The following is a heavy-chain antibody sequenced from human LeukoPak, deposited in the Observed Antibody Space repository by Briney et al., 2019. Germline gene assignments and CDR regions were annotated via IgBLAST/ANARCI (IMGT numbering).Heavy chain of an antibody. V-gene: IGHV3-9*01. CDR2: ISWNSGII. CDR1: GFTFDDYA. Sequence: PGGSLRLSCAASGFTFDDYAMHWVRQAPGKGLEWVPGISWNSGIIGYADSVKGRFTISRDNAKNSLYLQMNSLRAEDTALYYCAKAVVPAAIKLYYFDYWGQGTLVTVSS. J-gene: IGHJ4*02. D-gene: IGHD2-2*02. CDR3: AKAVVPAAIKLYYFDY.